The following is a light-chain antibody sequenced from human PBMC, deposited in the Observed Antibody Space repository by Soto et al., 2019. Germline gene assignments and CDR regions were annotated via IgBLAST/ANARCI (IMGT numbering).Light chain of an antibody. J-gene: IGKJ5*01. Sequence: AIQMTQSPSSLSASVVDRVTISCRASQGIGNALGWYQQKPGKAPKLLIYDASTLERGVPSRFSGTGSGTEFTLTISSLQPDDFATYYCQQYHRSSITFGQGTRLEIK. CDR3: QQYHRSSIT. CDR1: QGIGNA. CDR2: DAS. V-gene: IGKV1-13*02.